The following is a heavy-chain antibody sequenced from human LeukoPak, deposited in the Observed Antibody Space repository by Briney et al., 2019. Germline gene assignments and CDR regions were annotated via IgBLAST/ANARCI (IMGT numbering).Heavy chain of an antibody. CDR2: ISYDGSNK. J-gene: IGHJ4*02. CDR3: AKTVGV. V-gene: IGHV3-30*18. Sequence: PGRSLRLSCAASGFTFSSYGMHWVRQAPGKGLEWVAVISYDGSNKYYADSVKGRFTISRDNSKNTLYLQMNSLRAEDTAVYYCAKTVGVWGQGTLVTVSS. CDR1: GFTFSSYG. D-gene: IGHD4-23*01.